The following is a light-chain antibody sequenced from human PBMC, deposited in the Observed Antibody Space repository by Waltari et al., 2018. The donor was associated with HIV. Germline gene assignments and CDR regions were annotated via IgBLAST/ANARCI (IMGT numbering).Light chain of an antibody. J-gene: IGLJ2*01. CDR2: EVS. Sequence: QSALTQPASVSGSPGQSITISCTRTSSDVATYKLVSWYQQPPGKAPKLMIYEVSKRPSGLFGLFSGARSGATASLTISGLPAQDEADYYCCSYGSNVICGGGTKLTVL. CDR3: CSYGSNVI. CDR1: SSDVATYKL. V-gene: IGLV2-23*02.